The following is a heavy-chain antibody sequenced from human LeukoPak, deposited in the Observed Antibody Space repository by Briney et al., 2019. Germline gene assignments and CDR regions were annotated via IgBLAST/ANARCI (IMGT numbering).Heavy chain of an antibody. Sequence: SETLSLTCAVYGGSFGGYYWSWIRQPPGKGLEWIGEINHSGSTNYNPSLKSRVTISVDTSKNQFSLKLSSVTAADTAVYYCARRSDYLGYYYTDVWGKGTTVTTSS. V-gene: IGHV4-34*01. CDR1: GGSFGGYY. CDR2: INHSGST. CDR3: ARRSDYLGYYYTDV. J-gene: IGHJ6*03. D-gene: IGHD4-17*01.